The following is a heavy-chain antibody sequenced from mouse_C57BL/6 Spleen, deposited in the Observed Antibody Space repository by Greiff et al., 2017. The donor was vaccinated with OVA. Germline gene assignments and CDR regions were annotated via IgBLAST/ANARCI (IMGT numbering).Heavy chain of an antibody. CDR2: IDPSDSYT. V-gene: IGHV1-50*01. CDR3: ARPYYSNYYAMDY. Sequence: QVQLKQPGAELVKPGASVKLSCKASGYTFTSYWMQWVKQRPGQGLEWIGEIDPSDSYTNYNQKFKGKATLTVDTSSSTAYMQLSSLTSEDSAVYYCARPYYSNYYAMDYWGQGTSVTVSS. CDR1: GYTFTSYW. D-gene: IGHD2-5*01. J-gene: IGHJ4*01.